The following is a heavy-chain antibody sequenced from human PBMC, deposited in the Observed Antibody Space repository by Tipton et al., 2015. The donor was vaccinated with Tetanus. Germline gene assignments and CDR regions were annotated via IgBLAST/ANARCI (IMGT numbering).Heavy chain of an antibody. CDR2: LNPKSGSA. Sequence: QSGAEVKKPGASVKVSCKASGYTFTSYGLNWVRKAAGRGFEWMGWLNPKSGSAAYAPRFQGRVTMTTNTSITTAFMEVASLTYEDTAAYYCASGSSIRHGLDVWGHGTSVTVSS. CDR1: GYTFTSYG. CDR3: ASGSSIRHGLDV. D-gene: IGHD2-2*01. V-gene: IGHV1-8*02. J-gene: IGHJ6*02.